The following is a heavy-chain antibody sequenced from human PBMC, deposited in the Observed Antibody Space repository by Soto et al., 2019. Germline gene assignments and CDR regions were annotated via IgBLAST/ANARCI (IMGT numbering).Heavy chain of an antibody. CDR3: AREFSNSPEAFDS. J-gene: IGHJ4*02. Sequence: PSETLSLTCTVSGGSVNSDNFYWIWIRQPPGRGLEWIGYIYYTGSTNYNPSLKSRVTISIDTSRNQFSLKLSSVTAADTAVYYCAREFSNSPEAFDSWGQGSLVTVSS. V-gene: IGHV4-61*01. D-gene: IGHD6-6*01. CDR2: IYYTGST. CDR1: GGSVNSDNFY.